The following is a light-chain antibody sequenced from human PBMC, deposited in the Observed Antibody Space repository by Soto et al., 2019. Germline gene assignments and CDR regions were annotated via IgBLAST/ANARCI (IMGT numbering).Light chain of an antibody. Sequence: DIEMTQSPSSLSASVGDRVTITCRAGQSINTYLSCYHQKPGKAPELLIYAASNLQSGVPSRFSGSGSGTEFTLTISSLQPEDFATYYCQQSYSIPLTFGPGNKVDI. V-gene: IGKV1-39*01. CDR3: QQSYSIPLT. CDR2: AAS. CDR1: QSINTY. J-gene: IGKJ3*01.